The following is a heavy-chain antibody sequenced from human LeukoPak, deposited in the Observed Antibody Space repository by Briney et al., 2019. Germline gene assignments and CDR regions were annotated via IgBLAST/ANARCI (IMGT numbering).Heavy chain of an antibody. CDR2: IYTSGSP. CDR3: AREAISSWFNWFDP. Sequence: SETLSLTCTVSGASISSYYWSWIRQPAGKGLEWIGRIYTSGSPSYNPSLKSRVTMSVDTSKNQFSLRLSSVTAADTALYYCAREAISSWFNWFDPWGQEPWSPSPQ. D-gene: IGHD6-13*01. J-gene: IGHJ5*02. CDR1: GASISSYY. V-gene: IGHV4-4*07.